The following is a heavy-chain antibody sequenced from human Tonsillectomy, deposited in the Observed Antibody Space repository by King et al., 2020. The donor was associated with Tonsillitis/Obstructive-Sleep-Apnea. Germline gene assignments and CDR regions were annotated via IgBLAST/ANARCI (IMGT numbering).Heavy chain of an antibody. D-gene: IGHD1-1*01. CDR2: INHSGST. CDR1: GGSFSGYY. V-gene: IGHV4-34*01. CDR3: ARGEGQENWNDPRPLDY. Sequence: VQLQQWGAGLLKPSETLSLTCAVYGGSFSGYYWSWIRQPPGKGLEWIGEINHSGSTNYNPSLKSRVTISVDTSKNQFSLKLSSVTAADTAVYYCARGEGQENWNDPRPLDYWGQGTLVTVSS. J-gene: IGHJ4*02.